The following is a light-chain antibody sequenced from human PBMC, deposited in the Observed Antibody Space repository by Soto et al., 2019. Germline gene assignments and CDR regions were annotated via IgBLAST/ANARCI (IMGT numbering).Light chain of an antibody. J-gene: IGKJ1*01. CDR2: AAS. CDR3: QQSYSTPET. CDR1: QSISSF. V-gene: IGKV1-39*01. Sequence: DIQMTQSPSSLSASVGDRVTITCRASQSISSFLNWYQQKPGKAPKLLIYAASSLQTGVPSRFSGSGSGTDFTLTISSLQPEDFATYYSQQSYSTPETFGHGTNVEIK.